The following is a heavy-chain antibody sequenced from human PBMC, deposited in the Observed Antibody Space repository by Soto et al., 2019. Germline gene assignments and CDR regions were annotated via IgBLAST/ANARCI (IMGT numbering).Heavy chain of an antibody. Sequence: GGSLRLSCAASGFTFSSYGMHWVRQAPCKGLEWVAVIWYDGSNKYYADSVKGRFTISRDNSKNTLYLQMNSLRAEDTAVYYCARGGTYYDILTGYFNFDYWGQGTLVTVSS. CDR1: GFTFSSYG. D-gene: IGHD3-9*01. V-gene: IGHV3-33*01. CDR2: IWYDGSNK. J-gene: IGHJ4*02. CDR3: ARGGTYYDILTGYFNFDY.